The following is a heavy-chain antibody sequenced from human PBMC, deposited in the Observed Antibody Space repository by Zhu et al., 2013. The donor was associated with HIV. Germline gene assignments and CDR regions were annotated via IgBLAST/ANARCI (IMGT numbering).Heavy chain of an antibody. Sequence: QLQLVQSGAEVKKPGSSVMVSCKSSGYSFTTFAISWVRQAPGQGLEWMGWVSPYNGDRNFAQKFQGRVNLTTDTSTSTAYMELRSLRSDDTAVYYCARGKGKYCSSSGCNEGSDIWGQGTMVTVSS. CDR2: VSPYNGDR. CDR3: ARGKGKYCSSSGCNEGSDI. V-gene: IGHV1-18*01. CDR1: GYSFTTFA. J-gene: IGHJ3*02. D-gene: IGHD2-2*01.